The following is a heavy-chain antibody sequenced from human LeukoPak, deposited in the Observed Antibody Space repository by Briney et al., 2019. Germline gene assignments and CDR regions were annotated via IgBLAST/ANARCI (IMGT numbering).Heavy chain of an antibody. V-gene: IGHV4-59*01. Sequence: SETLSLTCTVSGGSISSYYWRWLRQPPGKGLEWIGYIYYSGSTNYNPSLKSRVTISVDTSKNQFSLKLSSVTAADTAVYYCARDLGDAFDIWGQGTMVTVSS. J-gene: IGHJ3*02. CDR3: ARDLGDAFDI. CDR2: IYYSGST. D-gene: IGHD7-27*01. CDR1: GGSISSYY.